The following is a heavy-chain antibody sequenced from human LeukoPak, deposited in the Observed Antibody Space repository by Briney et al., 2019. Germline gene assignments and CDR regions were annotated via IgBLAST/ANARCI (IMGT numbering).Heavy chain of an antibody. CDR2: INPNSGGT. Sequence: ASVKVSCKASGYTFTGYYMHWVRQAPGQGLEWMGWINPNSGGTNYAQKFQGRVTMTRDTSIGTAYMELRRLRSDDTAVYYCARAAWEIVATIGEDNWFDPWGQGALVTVSS. D-gene: IGHD5-12*01. J-gene: IGHJ5*02. CDR3: ARAAWEIVATIGEDNWFDP. V-gene: IGHV1-2*02. CDR1: GYTFTGYY.